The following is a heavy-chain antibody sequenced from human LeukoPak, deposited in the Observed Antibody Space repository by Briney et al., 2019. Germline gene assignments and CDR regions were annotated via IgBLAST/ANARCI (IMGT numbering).Heavy chain of an antibody. V-gene: IGHV1-2*02. Sequence: ASVKISCKASGYTFTGYYMHWVRQAPGQGLEWMGWINPNSGGTNYAQNFQGRVTMTRDTSISTAFMELSRLRSDDTAVYSCARGGQSSGTYYFYYYGMDVWGQGTTVTVFS. D-gene: IGHD3-10*01. CDR2: INPNSGGT. J-gene: IGHJ6*02. CDR3: ARGGQSSGTYYFYYYGMDV. CDR1: GYTFTGYY.